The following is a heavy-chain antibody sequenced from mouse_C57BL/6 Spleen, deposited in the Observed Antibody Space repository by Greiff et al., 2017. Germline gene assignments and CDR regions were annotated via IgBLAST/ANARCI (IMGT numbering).Heavy chain of an antibody. CDR2: INPGSGGT. J-gene: IGHJ3*01. CDR3: ARGEDDYDLFAY. Sequence: VQLQQSGAELVRPGTSVKVSCKASGYAFTNYLIEWVKQRTGQGLEWIGVINPGSGGTNYNEKFKGKATLTADKSSSTAYMQLSSLTSEDSAVYFCARGEDDYDLFAYWGQGTLVTVSA. D-gene: IGHD2-4*01. V-gene: IGHV1-54*01. CDR1: GYAFTNYL.